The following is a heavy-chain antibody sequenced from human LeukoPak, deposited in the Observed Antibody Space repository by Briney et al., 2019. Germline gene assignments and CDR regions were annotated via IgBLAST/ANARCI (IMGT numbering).Heavy chain of an antibody. CDR2: IWYDGSNK. J-gene: IGHJ4*02. CDR1: GFTLSSYG. V-gene: IGHV3-33*01. CDR3: ARGCSGGSCYVFDY. D-gene: IGHD2-15*01. Sequence: GGSLRLSCAASGFTLSSYGMHWVRQAPGKGLEWVAIIWYDGSNKYYADSVKGRFTISRDNSKDTLYLQMNSLRAEDTAVYYCARGCSGGSCYVFDYWGQGTLVTVSS.